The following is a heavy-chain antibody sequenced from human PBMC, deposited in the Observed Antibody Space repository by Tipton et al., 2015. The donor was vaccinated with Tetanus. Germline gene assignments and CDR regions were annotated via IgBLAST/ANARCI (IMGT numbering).Heavy chain of an antibody. CDR2: ISSTSTYI. CDR3: ASGSTLDY. V-gene: IGHV3-21*01. Sequence: SLRLSCAVSGFLFSSYTMNWVRQAPGKGLEWVASISSTSTYIYYVDSVKGRFTISRDNAKNSLTLQMSSLRDDDTAVYYCASGSTLDYWGQGALVSVSS. CDR1: GFLFSSYT. D-gene: IGHD6-25*01. J-gene: IGHJ4*02.